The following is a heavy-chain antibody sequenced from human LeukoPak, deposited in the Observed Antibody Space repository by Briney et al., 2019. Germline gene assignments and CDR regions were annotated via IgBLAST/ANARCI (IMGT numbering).Heavy chain of an antibody. J-gene: IGHJ6*02. CDR3: ARAEYYDFWSGYSPRMDYYGMDV. V-gene: IGHV1-2*04. Sequence: GASVKVSCKASGYTFTGYYMHWVRQAPGQGLEWMGWINPNSGGTNYAQKFQGWVTMTRDTSISTAYMELSRLRSDDTAVYYCARAEYYDFWSGYSPRMDYYGMDVWGQGTTVTVSS. CDR1: GYTFTGYY. CDR2: INPNSGGT. D-gene: IGHD3-3*01.